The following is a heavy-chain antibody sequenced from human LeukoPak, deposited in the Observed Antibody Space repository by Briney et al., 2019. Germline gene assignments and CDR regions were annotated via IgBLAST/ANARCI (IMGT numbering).Heavy chain of an antibody. V-gene: IGHV3-48*03. Sequence: GGSLRLSCAASGFTFSSYEMNWVRQAPGKGLEWVSYITSSGSTIYYADSVKGRFTISRDNAENSLYLQMNSLRAEDTAVYYCAREGGHGYGYDYWGQGTLVTVSS. CDR3: AREGGHGYGYDY. CDR2: ITSSGSTI. CDR1: GFTFSSYE. J-gene: IGHJ4*02. D-gene: IGHD5-18*01.